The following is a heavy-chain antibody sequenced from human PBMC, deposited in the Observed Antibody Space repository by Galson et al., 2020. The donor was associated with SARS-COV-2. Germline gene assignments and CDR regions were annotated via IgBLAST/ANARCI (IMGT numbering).Heavy chain of an antibody. CDR2: VSAGGTTT. V-gene: IGHV3-23*01. CDR1: GFTFSRYA. J-gene: IGHJ4*02. Sequence: GGSLRLSCAASGFTFSRYALSWVRQAPGKGLEWVSSVSAGGTTTYHADSVKGRFTISRDNSKNTLYLQMNSLRVEDTALYYCAKDQGNDYCGQLDYWGQGTLVSVSS. D-gene: IGHD4-17*01. CDR3: AKDQGNDYCGQLDY.